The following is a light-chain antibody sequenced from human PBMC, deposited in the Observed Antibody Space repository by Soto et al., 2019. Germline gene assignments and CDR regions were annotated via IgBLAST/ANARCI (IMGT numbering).Light chain of an antibody. CDR1: SSDVGGYNY. CDR2: DVN. Sequence: QSVLTQPASVSGSPGQSITISCTGTSSDVGGYNYVSWYQQHPGKAPKLMIYDVNDRPSGISNRFSGSKSGNTASLTISGLQAEDEADYYCSSYTRGSPVVFGGGTKVTVL. J-gene: IGLJ3*02. CDR3: SSYTRGSPVV. V-gene: IGLV2-14*03.